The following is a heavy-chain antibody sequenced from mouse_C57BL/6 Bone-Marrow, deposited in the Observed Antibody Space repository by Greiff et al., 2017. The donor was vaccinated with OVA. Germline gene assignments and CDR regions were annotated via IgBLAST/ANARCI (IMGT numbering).Heavy chain of an antibody. CDR1: GYTFTSYW. V-gene: IGHV1-69*01. D-gene: IGHD2-4*01. Sequence: QVQLQQPGAELVMPGASVKLSCKASGYTFTSYWMHWVKQRPGQGLEWIGEIDPSDSYTNYNQKFKGKSTLTVDKSSSTAYMQLSSLTSEDSAVCYCARGGDYDYGWFAYWGQGTLVTVSA. J-gene: IGHJ3*01. CDR2: IDPSDSYT. CDR3: ARGGDYDYGWFAY.